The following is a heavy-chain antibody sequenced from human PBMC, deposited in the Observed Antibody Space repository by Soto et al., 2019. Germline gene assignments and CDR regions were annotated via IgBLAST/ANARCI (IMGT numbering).Heavy chain of an antibody. CDR1: GGSINTGGYY. CDR3: ARRLDDTPETFFNWFDP. V-gene: IGHV4-31*03. J-gene: IGHJ5*02. CDR2: IFYTGTA. Sequence: QVQLQESGPGLVKPSQTLSLTCTVSGGSINTGGYYWGWIRHLPGEGLEWIGHIFYTGTAYYNPSLRSRVTVSIDTSANQFSLHMYSVTAADTAIYYCARRLDDTPETFFNWFDPWGQGILVTVSS. D-gene: IGHD2-15*01.